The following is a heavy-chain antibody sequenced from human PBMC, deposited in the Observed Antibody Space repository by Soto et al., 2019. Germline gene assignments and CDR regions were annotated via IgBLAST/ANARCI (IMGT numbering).Heavy chain of an antibody. D-gene: IGHD3-16*01. J-gene: IGHJ4*02. CDR2: ISYDGSNK. CDR1: GFTFSSYG. Sequence: QVQLVESGGGVVQPGRSLRLSCAASGFTFSSYGMHWVRQAPGKGLEWVAVISYDGSNKYYADSVKGRFTISRDNSKNTXDLQMNSLRAEDTAVYYCAKDFGAERATFLGESYYWGQGTLVTVSS. CDR3: AKDFGAERATFLGESYY. V-gene: IGHV3-30*18.